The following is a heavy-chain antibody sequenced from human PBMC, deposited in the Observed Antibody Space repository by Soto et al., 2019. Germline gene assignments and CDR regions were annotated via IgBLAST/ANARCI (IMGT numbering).Heavy chain of an antibody. V-gene: IGHV1-46*02. D-gene: IGHD4-17*01. Sequence: QVQLVQSGPEVRKPGASVRLSCATSGYNFNQYYIHWVRQAPVQGLAWMGIINLRGGTTEYAPKFRGRVTVTGDTSTRTAYMELSSLRSEDTAVYFCARGPDDSDVPRWDHWGQGTLITVSS. CDR3: ARGPDDSDVPRWDH. J-gene: IGHJ4*02. CDR2: INLRGGTT. CDR1: GYNFNQYY.